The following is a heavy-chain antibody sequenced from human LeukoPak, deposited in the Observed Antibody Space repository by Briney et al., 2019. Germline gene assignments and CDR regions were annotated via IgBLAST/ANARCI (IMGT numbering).Heavy chain of an antibody. J-gene: IGHJ4*02. D-gene: IGHD3-3*01. CDR3: ARETPHWS. V-gene: IGHV1-2*04. CDR1: GYTFTGYY. CDR2: INPNSGGT. Sequence: ASVNVSCKASGYTFTGYYMHWVRQAPGQGLEWMGWINPNSGGTNYAQKFQGWVTMTRDTSISTVYMELSRLRSDDTAVYYCARETPHWSWGQGTLVTVSS.